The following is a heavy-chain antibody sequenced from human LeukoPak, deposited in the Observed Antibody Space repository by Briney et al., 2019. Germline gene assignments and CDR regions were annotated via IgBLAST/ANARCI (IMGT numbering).Heavy chain of an antibody. CDR2: INHSGST. CDR3: ARGVVPAALYDY. Sequence: SQTLSLTCTVSGGSISSGGYYWSWIRQPPGKGLEWIGEINHSGSTNYNPSLKSRVTISVDTSKNQFSLKLSSVTAADTAVYYCARGVVPAALYDYWGQGTLVTVSS. CDR1: GGSISSGGYY. V-gene: IGHV4-30-2*01. D-gene: IGHD2-2*01. J-gene: IGHJ4*02.